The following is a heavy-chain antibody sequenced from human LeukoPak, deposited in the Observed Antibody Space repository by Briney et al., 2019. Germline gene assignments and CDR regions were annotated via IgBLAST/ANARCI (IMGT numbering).Heavy chain of an antibody. V-gene: IGHV4-59*05. CDR1: GGSISSYY. CDR3: ASYHGAGDY. CDR2: IYYSGST. J-gene: IGHJ4*02. Sequence: PSETLSLTCTVSGGSISSYYWSWIRQPPGKGLEWIGSIYYSGSTYYNPSLKSRVTISVDTSKNQFSLKLSSVTAADTAVYYCASYHGAGDYWGQGTLVTVSS. D-gene: IGHD4-17*01.